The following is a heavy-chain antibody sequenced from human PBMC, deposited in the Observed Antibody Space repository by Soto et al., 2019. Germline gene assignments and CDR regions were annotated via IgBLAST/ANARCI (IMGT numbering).Heavy chain of an antibody. V-gene: IGHV3-23*01. D-gene: IGHD1-26*01. CDR2: VSGNGGNT. CDR1: GFSFSSYT. CDR3: AKDRMGGSGWLDP. Sequence: GGSLRLSCVASGFSFSSYTMNWVRQAPGKGLEWVSGVSGNGGNTYYADSVKGRFSISRDNSKNTLYLQLNSLRAEDTAIYYCAKDRMGGSGWLDPWGQGATVTVYS. J-gene: IGHJ5*02.